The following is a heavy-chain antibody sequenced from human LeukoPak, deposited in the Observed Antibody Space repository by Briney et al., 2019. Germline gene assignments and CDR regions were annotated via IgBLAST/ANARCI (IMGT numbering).Heavy chain of an antibody. D-gene: IGHD4-17*01. Sequence: SQTLSLTCAISGDSVSSYSAAWNWISQSPSRGLEWLGRTYYRSKWYNDYAVSVKSRITINPDTSKNQFSLQLNSVTPEDTAVYYCALQVTNLLGFDPWGQGTLVTVSS. J-gene: IGHJ5*02. V-gene: IGHV6-1*01. CDR1: GDSVSSYSAA. CDR2: TYYRSKWYN. CDR3: ALQVTNLLGFDP.